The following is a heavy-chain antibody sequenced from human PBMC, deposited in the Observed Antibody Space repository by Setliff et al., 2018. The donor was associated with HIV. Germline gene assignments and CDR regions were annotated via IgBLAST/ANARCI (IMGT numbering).Heavy chain of an antibody. Sequence: LRLSCAVSGFTFSNYALSWVRQAPGKGLECVSVISGDGETTYYADSVKGRCTISRDNARNSLYLQMNSLRAEDTAVYYCAREVVVVVATTDAFDIWGQGTMVTVSS. J-gene: IGHJ3*02. CDR2: ISGDGETT. CDR3: AREVVVVVATTDAFDI. D-gene: IGHD2-15*01. CDR1: GFTFSNYA. V-gene: IGHV3-23*01.